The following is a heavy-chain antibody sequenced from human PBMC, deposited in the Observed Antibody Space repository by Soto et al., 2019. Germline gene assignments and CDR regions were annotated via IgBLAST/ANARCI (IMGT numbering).Heavy chain of an antibody. CDR1: GFTFSSYA. CDR3: AKGVRISRDGYEH. J-gene: IGHJ4*02. CDR2: VSGTADST. Sequence: EVQLLESGGGLVQPGGSLRLSCAASGFTFSSYAMSWVRQAPGKGLEWVSGVSGTADSTYYAGSVKGRFTISRDNSKNTLFLQMNSLRAEDTAVYYCAKGVRISRDGYEHWGQGTLVTVSS. V-gene: IGHV3-23*01. D-gene: IGHD5-12*01.